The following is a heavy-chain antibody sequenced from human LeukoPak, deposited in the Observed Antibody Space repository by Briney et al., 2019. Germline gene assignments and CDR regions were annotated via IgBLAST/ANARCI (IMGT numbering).Heavy chain of an antibody. CDR2: IYYSGST. Sequence: PSETLSLTCTVSGGSITSGGYYWSWIRHHPGKGLEWIGYIYYSGSTHYNPSLKSRVTISVDTSKNQFSLKLSSVTAADTAVYYRARRFYSSSSFDYWGQGTLVTVSS. J-gene: IGHJ4*02. CDR3: ARRFYSSSSFDY. CDR1: GGSITSGGYY. V-gene: IGHV4-31*03. D-gene: IGHD6-6*01.